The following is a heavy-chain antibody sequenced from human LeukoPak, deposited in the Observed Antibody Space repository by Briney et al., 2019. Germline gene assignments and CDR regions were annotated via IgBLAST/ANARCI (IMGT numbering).Heavy chain of an antibody. Sequence: GGSLRLSCAASGFTFDDYAMHWARQAPGKGLVWVSRIIYDGTSTSYADSVKGRFTISRDNAKNTLYMQMNSLRAEDTAVYYCARGDYYAMDVWGQGTTVIVSS. J-gene: IGHJ6*02. CDR2: IIYDGTST. CDR3: ARGDYYAMDV. V-gene: IGHV3-74*01. CDR1: GFTFDDYA.